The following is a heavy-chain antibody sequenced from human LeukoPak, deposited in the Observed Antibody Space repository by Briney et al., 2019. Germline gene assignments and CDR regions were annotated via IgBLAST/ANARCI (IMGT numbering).Heavy chain of an antibody. Sequence: SETLPLTCAVYGGSFSSYYWSWIRQPPGKGLEWIGEINHSGSTNYNPSLKSRVTISVDTSKNQFSLKLSSVTAADTAVHYCARVVVTAIPYYFDYWGQGTLVTVSS. J-gene: IGHJ4*02. CDR2: INHSGST. D-gene: IGHD2-21*02. CDR3: ARVVVTAIPYYFDY. CDR1: GGSFSSYY. V-gene: IGHV4-34*01.